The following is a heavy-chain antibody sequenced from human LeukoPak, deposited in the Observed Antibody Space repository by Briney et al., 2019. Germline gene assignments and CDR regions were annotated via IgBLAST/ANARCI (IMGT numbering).Heavy chain of an antibody. Sequence: GGALRLSCAASGFTFSSYSMIWVRQAPGKGLEWVANKQQDGSERYYVDSVKGRFTISRDNAKNSLYLQMNSLRAEDTAVYYCARSRGSDYWGQGTLVTVSS. V-gene: IGHV3-7*05. CDR3: ARSRGSDY. D-gene: IGHD3-16*01. CDR1: GFTFSSYS. CDR2: KQQDGSER. J-gene: IGHJ4*02.